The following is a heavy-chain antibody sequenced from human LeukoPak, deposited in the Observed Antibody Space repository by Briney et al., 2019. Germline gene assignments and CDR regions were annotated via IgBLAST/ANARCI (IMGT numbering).Heavy chain of an antibody. CDR2: IYYSGST. Sequence: SETLSLTCTVSGGHISTYYWSWIRQAPGKGLEWIGYIYYSGSTKYNPSLKSRVTISVDTSKNQFSLKLSSVTAADTAVYYCAREKAYGSGRPNHPSYYYYGMDVWGQGTTVTVSS. V-gene: IGHV4-59*12. J-gene: IGHJ6*02. CDR1: GGHISTYY. CDR3: AREKAYGSGRPNHPSYYYYGMDV. D-gene: IGHD3-10*01.